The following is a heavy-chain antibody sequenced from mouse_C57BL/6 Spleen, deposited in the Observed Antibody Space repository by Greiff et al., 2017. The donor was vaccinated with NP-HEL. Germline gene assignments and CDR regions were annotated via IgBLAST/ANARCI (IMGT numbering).Heavy chain of an antibody. Sequence: QVQLQQSGPGLVQPSQSLSITCTVSGFSLTSYGVHWVRQSPGKGLEWLGVIWSGGSTDYNAAFISRLSISTDNSKSQVFIKMNSLKTDDTAIYYCARKGGNSYFYYAMDYWGQGTSVTVSS. CDR2: IWSGGST. J-gene: IGHJ4*01. CDR1: GFSLTSYG. V-gene: IGHV2-2*01. CDR3: ARKGGNSYFYYAMDY. D-gene: IGHD2-1*01.